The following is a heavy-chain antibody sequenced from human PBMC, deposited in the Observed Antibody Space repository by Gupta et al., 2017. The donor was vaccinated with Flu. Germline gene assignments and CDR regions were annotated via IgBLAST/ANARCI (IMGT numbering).Heavy chain of an antibody. CDR1: GFTFISYD. J-gene: IGHJ6*03. Sequence: QMQLVESRGGVVQCGTSLRLSCAASGFTFISYDMHWVRQDPGKGLEWVADIASDGSHKDYADSVRGRFTISRDNSKNTLSLEMDSLRVEDTAVYYCAKDGPWTASCPYYCYYMDVWGKGTTVTVSS. CDR3: AKDGPWTASCPYYCYYMDV. D-gene: IGHD2-2*01. V-gene: IGHV3-30*18. CDR2: IASDGSHK.